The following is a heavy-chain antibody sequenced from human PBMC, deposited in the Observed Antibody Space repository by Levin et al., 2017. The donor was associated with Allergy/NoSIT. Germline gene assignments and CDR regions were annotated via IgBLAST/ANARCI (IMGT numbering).Heavy chain of an antibody. V-gene: IGHV3-53*01. D-gene: IGHD3-9*01. CDR3: ARVAVSYDTLTGLHYYYYMDV. CDR2: TSSGGNT. Sequence: GGSLRLSCTASGFSVSSDFMTWVRQAPGKGLEWVSLTSSGGNTFYADSVKGRFTISRDTSKNTLYIQMNSLRADDTAVYYCARVAVSYDTLTGLHYYYYMDVWGKGTTVTVSS. CDR1: GFSVSSDF. J-gene: IGHJ6*03.